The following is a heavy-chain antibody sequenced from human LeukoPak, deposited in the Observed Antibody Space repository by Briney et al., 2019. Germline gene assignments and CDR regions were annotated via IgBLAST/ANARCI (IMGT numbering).Heavy chain of an antibody. CDR3: ARDRYSNSFYYYYAMDV. CDR2: INHRGST. D-gene: IGHD4-11*01. CDR1: GFTVSSNY. V-gene: IGHV4-34*01. Sequence: GSLRLSCAASGFTVSSNYMSWIRQPPGKGLEWIGEINHRGSTTYNPSLKSRVTISVDTSKSQFSLKVRSLTAADTAVYYCARDRYSNSFYYYYAMDVWGQGTTVTVSS. J-gene: IGHJ6*02.